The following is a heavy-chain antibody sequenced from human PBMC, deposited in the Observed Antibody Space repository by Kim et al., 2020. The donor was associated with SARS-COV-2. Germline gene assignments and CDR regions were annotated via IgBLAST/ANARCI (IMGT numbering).Heavy chain of an antibody. J-gene: IGHJ4*02. CDR1: GFTFSSYW. V-gene: IGHV3-7*01. CDR2: IKQDGSEK. D-gene: IGHD3-10*01. Sequence: GGSLRLSCAASGFTFSSYWMSWVRQAPWKGLEWVANIKQDGSEKYYVDSVKGRFTISRDNAKNSLYLQMNSLRAEDTAVYYCARDRGLITMVRGVIITPSDYWGQGTLVTVSS. CDR3: ARDRGLITMVRGVIITPSDY.